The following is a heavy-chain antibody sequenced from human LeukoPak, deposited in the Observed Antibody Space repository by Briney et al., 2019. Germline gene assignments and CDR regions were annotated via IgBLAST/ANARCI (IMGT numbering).Heavy chain of an antibody. CDR3: ARVIWFGESLAWFWFDP. CDR2: IYYSGST. J-gene: IGHJ5*02. D-gene: IGHD3-10*01. V-gene: IGHV4-39*01. CDR1: GGSISSSSYY. Sequence: PSETLSLTCTVSGGSISSSSYYWGWIRQPPGKGLEWIGSIYYSGSTYYNPSLKSRVTISVDTSKNQFSLKLSSVTAADTAVYYCARVIWFGESLAWFWFDPWGQGTLVTVSS.